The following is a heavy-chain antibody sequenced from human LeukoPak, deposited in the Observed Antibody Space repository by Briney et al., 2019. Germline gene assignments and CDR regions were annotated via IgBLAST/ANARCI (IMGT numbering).Heavy chain of an antibody. CDR2: IYYSGST. Sequence: KPSETLSLTCTVSGGSISSYYWSWIRQPPGKGLEWIGYIYYSGSTNYNPSLKSRVTISVDTSKNQFSLKLSSVTAADTAVYYCRCGWNDYFDYWGQGTLVTVSS. CDR1: GGSISSYY. J-gene: IGHJ4*02. V-gene: IGHV4-59*12. D-gene: IGHD1-1*01. CDR3: RCGWNDYFDY.